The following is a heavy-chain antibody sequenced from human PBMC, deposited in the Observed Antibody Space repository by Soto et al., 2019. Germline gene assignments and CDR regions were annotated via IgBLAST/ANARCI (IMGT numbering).Heavy chain of an antibody. V-gene: IGHV1-2*02. J-gene: IGHJ4*02. Sequence: ASVKVSCKASGYTFTGYFIHWVRQAPGQGLEWMGWINPNSGGTNYPQTFQGRVTMTRDTSISTAYMELNRLRSDDTAVYYCARINTYSVSSPLDYWGQGTLVTVSS. D-gene: IGHD6-6*01. CDR3: ARINTYSVSSPLDY. CDR2: INPNSGGT. CDR1: GYTFTGYF.